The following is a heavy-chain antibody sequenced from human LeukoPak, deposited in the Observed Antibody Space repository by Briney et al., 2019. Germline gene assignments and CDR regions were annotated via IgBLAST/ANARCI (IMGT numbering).Heavy chain of an antibody. V-gene: IGHV3-30*02. J-gene: IGHJ4*02. D-gene: IGHD6-19*01. CDR3: AKRGISSGWYFDY. CDR1: GFTFSSYD. Sequence: GGSLRLSCAASGFTFSSYDMHWVRQAPGKGLEGVAFIRYDGSNKYYADSVKGRFTISRDNSKNTLYLQMNSLRAEDTAVYYCAKRGISSGWYFDYWGQGTLVTVSS. CDR2: IRYDGSNK.